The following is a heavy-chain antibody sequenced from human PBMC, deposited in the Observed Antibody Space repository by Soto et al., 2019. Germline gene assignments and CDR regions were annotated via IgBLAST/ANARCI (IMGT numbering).Heavy chain of an antibody. V-gene: IGHV1-18*01. CDR1: GYSYTSYV. CDR3: VRYCSGGSCYRNYYGMDV. CDR2: ISAYNGNT. Sequence: SVNRSCKAFGYSYTSYVSSCLRQAPRQGLEWMGWISAYNGNTNYAQKLQGRVTMTTDTSTSTAYMELRSLRSDDTAVYYCVRYCSGGSCYRNYYGMDVWGQGTTVTVSS. D-gene: IGHD2-15*01. J-gene: IGHJ6*02.